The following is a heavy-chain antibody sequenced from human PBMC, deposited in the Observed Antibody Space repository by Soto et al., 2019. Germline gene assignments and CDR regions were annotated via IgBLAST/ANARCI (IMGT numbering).Heavy chain of an antibody. CDR1: GYTFTSYG. D-gene: IGHD3-16*01. J-gene: IGHJ1*01. V-gene: IGHV1-18*01. CDR3: ASAVPALWYFQH. CDR2: ISAYNGNT. Sequence: ASVKVSCKASGYTFTSYGISWVRQAPGQGLEWMGWISAYNGNTNYAQKLQGRVNMTTDTSTSTAYMELRSLRSDDTAVYYCASAVPALWYFQHWGQGTLVTVSS.